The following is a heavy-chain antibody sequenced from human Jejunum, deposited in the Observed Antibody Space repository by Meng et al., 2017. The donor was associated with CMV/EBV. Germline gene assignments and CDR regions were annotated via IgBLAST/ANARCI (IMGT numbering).Heavy chain of an antibody. V-gene: IGHV3-7*01. CDR2: IKQDGSEK. CDR3: ARVERSDDSRYRPFDY. Sequence: FTFSDYWMTWVRQVPGRGLEWVATIKQDGSEKDYGDFVKGRFTISRDNANNSLSLQLNYPRVEDTAIYYCARVERSDDSRYRPFDYWGQGSLVTVSS. D-gene: IGHD3-16*01. J-gene: IGHJ4*02. CDR1: FTFSDYW.